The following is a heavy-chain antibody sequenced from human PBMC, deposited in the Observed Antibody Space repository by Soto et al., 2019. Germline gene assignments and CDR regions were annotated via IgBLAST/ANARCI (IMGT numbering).Heavy chain of an antibody. CDR2: IWYDGSNK. V-gene: IGHV3-33*01. CDR1: GFTFSSYG. CDR3: AREGVPNWNYYFDY. D-gene: IGHD1-1*01. Sequence: QVQLVESGGGVVQPGRSLRLSCAASGFTFSSYGMHWVRQAPGKGLEWVAVIWYDGSNKYYADSVKGRFTISRDNSKNTLYLQMNSLRAEDTAVYYCAREGVPNWNYYFDYWGQGTLVTVSS. J-gene: IGHJ4*02.